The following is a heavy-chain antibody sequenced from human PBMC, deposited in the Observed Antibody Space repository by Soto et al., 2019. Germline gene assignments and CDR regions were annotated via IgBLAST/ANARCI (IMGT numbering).Heavy chain of an antibody. CDR2: IWYGGSNK. D-gene: IGHD3-3*01. CDR1: GFTFSSYG. Sequence: GGSLRLSCAASGFTFSSYGMHWVRQAPGKGLEWVAVIWYGGSNKYYADSVKGRFTISRDNSKNTLYLQMNSLRAEDTAVYYCAREGYDFWSGYHAFDIWGQGTMVTVSS. V-gene: IGHV3-33*01. J-gene: IGHJ3*02. CDR3: AREGYDFWSGYHAFDI.